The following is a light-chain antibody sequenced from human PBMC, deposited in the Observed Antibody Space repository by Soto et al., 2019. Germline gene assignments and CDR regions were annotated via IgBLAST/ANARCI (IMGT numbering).Light chain of an antibody. CDR2: EVS. CDR3: FSYTSSGTYV. V-gene: IGLV2-14*01. J-gene: IGLJ1*01. Sequence: QSVLTQPASVSGSPGQSITISCTGTSSDVGNYKYVSWYQQHPGKAPKLMIYEVSNRPSGVSNRFSGSKSGNTASLTISGLQAEDATDYYCFSYTSSGTYVFGNGTRSPS. CDR1: SSDVGNYKY.